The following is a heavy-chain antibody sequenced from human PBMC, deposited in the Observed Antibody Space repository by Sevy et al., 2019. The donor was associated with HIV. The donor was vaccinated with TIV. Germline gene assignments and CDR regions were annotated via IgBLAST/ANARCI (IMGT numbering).Heavy chain of an antibody. CDR1: GFTFSNAW. V-gene: IGHV3-15*01. CDR2: IKSKTDGGTT. Sequence: GGSLRLSCAASGFTFSNAWMSWVRQAPGKGLEWVGRIKSKTDGGTTDYAAPVKARFTISRDDSKNTLYLQMTSLKTEDTAVYYCTTGVVVVPAAPTSYYGMDVWGQGTTVTVSS. D-gene: IGHD2-2*01. CDR3: TTGVVVVPAAPTSYYGMDV. J-gene: IGHJ6*02.